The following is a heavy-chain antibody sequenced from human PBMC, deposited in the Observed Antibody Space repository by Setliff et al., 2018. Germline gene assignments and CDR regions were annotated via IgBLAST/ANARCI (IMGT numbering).Heavy chain of an antibody. V-gene: IGHV3-48*04. D-gene: IGHD3-22*01. CDR2: ISGSSHII. J-gene: IGHJ4*02. CDR3: AKGGPQRDSSGYYLYYFDY. CDR1: GFTFSGYS. Sequence: PGGSLRLSCAASGFTFSGYSMNWVRQAPGKGLEWVSYISGSSHIISYADSVKGRFTISRDNSKNSLYLQMNSLRTEDTALYYCAKGGPQRDSSGYYLYYFDYWGQGTLVTVSS.